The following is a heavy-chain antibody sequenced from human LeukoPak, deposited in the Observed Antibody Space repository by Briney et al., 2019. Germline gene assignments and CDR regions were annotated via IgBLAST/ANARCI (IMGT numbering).Heavy chain of an antibody. V-gene: IGHV3-66*02. CDR3: AREAGILFNWFDP. J-gene: IGHJ5*02. Sequence: GGSLRLSCAASGFTVSSNYMSWARQAPGKGLEWVSVIYSGGSTYYADSVKGRFTISRDNSKNTLYLQMNSLRAEDTAVYYCAREAGILFNWFDPWGQGTLVTVSS. CDR1: GFTVSSNY. D-gene: IGHD6-19*01. CDR2: IYSGGST.